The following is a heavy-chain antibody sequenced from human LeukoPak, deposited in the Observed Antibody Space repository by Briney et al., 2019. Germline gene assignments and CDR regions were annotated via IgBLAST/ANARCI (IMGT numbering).Heavy chain of an antibody. V-gene: IGHV1-18*01. CDR1: GYTFTSYG. J-gene: IGHJ5*02. CDR3: ARDRSPIVVVTAILDP. CDR2: ISAYNGNT. Sequence: ASVKVSCKASGYTFTSYGISWVRQAPGQGLEWMGWISAYNGNTNYAQKLQGRVTMTTDTSTSTAYMELRSLRSDDTAVCYCARDRSPIVVVTAILDPWGQGTLVTVSS. D-gene: IGHD2-21*02.